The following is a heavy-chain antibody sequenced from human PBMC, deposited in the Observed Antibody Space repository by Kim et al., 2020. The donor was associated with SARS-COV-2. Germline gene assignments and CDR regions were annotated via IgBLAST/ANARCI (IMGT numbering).Heavy chain of an antibody. D-gene: IGHD5-18*01. CDR2: IGTYDDT. V-gene: IGHV3-13*04. CDR1: GFSFTNYD. CDR3: LRDGGYATGHAFYL. J-gene: IGHJ3*01. Sequence: GGSLRLSCAASGFSFTNYDMNWVRQGTGKSLEWVATIGTYDDTYYPDFVKGRFTISRDSVNNVVYLQLNSLRAGDTALYYCLRDGGYATGHAFYLWGQGT.